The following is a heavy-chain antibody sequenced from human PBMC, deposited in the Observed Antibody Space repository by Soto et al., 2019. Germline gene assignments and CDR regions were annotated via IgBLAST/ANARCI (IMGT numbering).Heavy chain of an antibody. CDR1: GYTFTSYG. V-gene: IGHV1-18*01. J-gene: IGHJ4*02. D-gene: IGHD3-10*01. CDR2: ISAYNGNT. Sequence: GASVKVSCKASGYTFTSYGISWVRQAPGQGLEWMGWISAYNGNTNYAQKLQGRVTMTTDTSTSTAYMELRSLRSDDTAVYYCARGPPTIFLGVIISPHDYWGQGTLVTVSS. CDR3: ARGPPTIFLGVIISPHDY.